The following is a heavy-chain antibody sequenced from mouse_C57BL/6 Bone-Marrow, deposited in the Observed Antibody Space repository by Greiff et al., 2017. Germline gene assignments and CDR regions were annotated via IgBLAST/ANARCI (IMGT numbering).Heavy chain of an antibody. CDR1: GYTFTSYG. CDR2: IYPRSGNT. CDR3: ARFPY. V-gene: IGHV1-81*01. J-gene: IGHJ2*01. Sequence: QVQLQQSGAELARPGASVKLSCKASGYTFTSYGISWVKQRTGQGLEWIGEIYPRSGNTYYNEKFKGKGTLTADKSSSTAYMEVRSLTSEDSAVYFCARFPYWGQGTTLSVSS.